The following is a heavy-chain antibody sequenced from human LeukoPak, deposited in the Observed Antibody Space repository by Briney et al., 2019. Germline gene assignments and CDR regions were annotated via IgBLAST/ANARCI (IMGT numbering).Heavy chain of an antibody. CDR1: GFTFSSYW. V-gene: IGHV3-23*01. CDR3: AKDTASSWWYFDL. J-gene: IGHJ2*01. Sequence: PGGSLRLSCAASGFTFSSYWMHWVRQAPGKGLEWVSAIGGSGSTTYYADSVKGQFTISRDNSKNTLYLQMNSLRAVDTAVYYCAKDTASSWWYFDLWGRGTLVTVSS. D-gene: IGHD5-18*01. CDR2: IGGSGSTT.